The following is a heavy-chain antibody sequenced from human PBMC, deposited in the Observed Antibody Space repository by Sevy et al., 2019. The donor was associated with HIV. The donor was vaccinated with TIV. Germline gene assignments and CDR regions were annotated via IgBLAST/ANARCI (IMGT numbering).Heavy chain of an antibody. V-gene: IGHV3-73*01. Sequence: GESLKISCAASGFAFSGSTVHWVRQASGKGLEWVGRIRSKAYNFATTYAASLKGRFTISRDDSKNTAYLQLNGLKTEDTAVYYCTGGAPYPMDVWGQGTTVTVS. CDR3: TGGAPYPMDV. J-gene: IGHJ6*02. CDR2: IRSKAYNFAT. D-gene: IGHD3-10*01. CDR1: GFAFSGST.